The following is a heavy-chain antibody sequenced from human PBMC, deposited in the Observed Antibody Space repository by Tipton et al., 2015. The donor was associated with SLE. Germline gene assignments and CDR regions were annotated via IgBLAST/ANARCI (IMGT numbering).Heavy chain of an antibody. CDR3: ASHDYYGSGSYSLYYYYYMGV. J-gene: IGHJ6*03. V-gene: IGHV4-38-2*01. CDR2: IYHSGST. CDR1: GYSISSGYY. Sequence: TLSLTCAVSGYSISSGYYWGWIRQPPGKGLEWIGSIYHSGSTYYNPSLKSRVTISVDTSKNQFSLKLSSVTAADTAVYYCASHDYYGSGSYSLYYYYYMGVWGKGTTVTVSS. D-gene: IGHD3-10*01.